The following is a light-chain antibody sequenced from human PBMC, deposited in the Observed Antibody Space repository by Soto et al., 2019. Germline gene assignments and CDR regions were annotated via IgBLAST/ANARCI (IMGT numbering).Light chain of an antibody. CDR3: CSYAGSYNIDL. CDR2: DVF. V-gene: IGLV2-11*01. Sequence: QSALTQPRSVSGSPGQSVTISCTGTSSDVGYYNYVSWYQRHPGKAPKLMIYDVFKRPSGVPDRFSGSKSGNTASLTISGLQSEDEGDYYCCSYAGSYNIDLFGTGTKLTVL. CDR1: SSDVGYYNY. J-gene: IGLJ1*01.